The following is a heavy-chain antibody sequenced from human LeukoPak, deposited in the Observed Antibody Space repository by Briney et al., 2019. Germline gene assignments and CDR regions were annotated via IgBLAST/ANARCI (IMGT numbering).Heavy chain of an antibody. D-gene: IGHD3-16*02. CDR3: AKDGARDYDYVWGSYRYTEAFDI. V-gene: IGHV3-30*18. J-gene: IGHJ3*02. Sequence: GRSLRLSCAASGFTFSGYGMHWVRLAPGKGLEWVAVISYDGSNKYYADSVKGRFTISRDNSKNTLYLQMNSLRAEDTAVYYCAKDGARDYDYVWGSYRYTEAFDIWGQGTMVTVSS. CDR2: ISYDGSNK. CDR1: GFTFSGYG.